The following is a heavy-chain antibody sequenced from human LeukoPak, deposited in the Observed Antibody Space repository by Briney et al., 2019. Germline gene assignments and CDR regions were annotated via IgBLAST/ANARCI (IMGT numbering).Heavy chain of an antibody. CDR1: GFTFNNYA. D-gene: IGHD2-15*01. Sequence: GGSLRLSCAASGFTFNNYAMSWVRQAPGKGREWVSTISWIGATTYYADSVKGRFTISTDNSKNTLYLQMNSLRAEETAVYYCANYYCSGGSCHRNFDYWGQGTLVTVSS. CDR3: ANYYCSGGSCHRNFDY. V-gene: IGHV3-23*01. J-gene: IGHJ4*02. CDR2: ISWIGATT.